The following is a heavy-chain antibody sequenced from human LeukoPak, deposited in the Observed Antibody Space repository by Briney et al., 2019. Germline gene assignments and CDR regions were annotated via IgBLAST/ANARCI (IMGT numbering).Heavy chain of an antibody. V-gene: IGHV1-69*13. CDR1: GGTFISYA. CDR3: AREVIVVVPAATSYYYYYGMDV. Sequence: ASVKVSCKASGGTFISYAISWVRQAPGQGLEWMGGIIPIFGTANYAQKFQGRVTITADESTSTAYMELSSLRSEDTAVYYCAREVIVVVPAATSYYYYYGMDVWGQGTTVTVSS. J-gene: IGHJ6*02. D-gene: IGHD2-2*01. CDR2: IIPIFGTA.